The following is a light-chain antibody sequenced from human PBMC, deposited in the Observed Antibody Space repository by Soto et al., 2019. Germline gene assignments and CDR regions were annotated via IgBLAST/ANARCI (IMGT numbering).Light chain of an antibody. CDR3: SSYTSSSTYVV. V-gene: IGLV2-14*01. Sequence: QSALTQPASVSGSPGQSLTISCTGTSSDVGGYNYVSWYQQHPGKAPKLMIYDVNNRPSGVFNRFSGSKSDNTASLTISGLQAEDEADYYCSSYTSSSTYVVFGGGTKVTVL. J-gene: IGLJ2*01. CDR2: DVN. CDR1: SSDVGGYNY.